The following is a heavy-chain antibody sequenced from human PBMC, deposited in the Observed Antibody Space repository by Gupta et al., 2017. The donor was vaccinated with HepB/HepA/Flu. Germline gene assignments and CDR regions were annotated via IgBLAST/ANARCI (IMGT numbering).Heavy chain of an antibody. J-gene: IGHJ6*03. V-gene: IGHV1-69*01. CDR3: ARDTTGYYYMDV. CDR2: IIPIFGTA. D-gene: IGHD1-1*01. Sequence: QVQLVQSGAEVKKPGSSVKVSCKASGGAFSSYAISWVRQAPGQGLEWMGGIIPIFGTANYAQKFQGRVTITADESTSTAYMELSSLRSEDTAVYYYARDTTGYYYMDVWGKGTTVTVSS. CDR1: GGAFSSYA.